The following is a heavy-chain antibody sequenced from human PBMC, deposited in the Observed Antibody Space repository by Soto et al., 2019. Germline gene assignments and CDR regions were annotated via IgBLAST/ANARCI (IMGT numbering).Heavy chain of an antibody. V-gene: IGHV3-21*01. J-gene: IGHJ4*02. D-gene: IGHD4-17*01. CDR2: ISRSSSYI. CDR3: ARDSQTTGFDS. CDR1: GFTFSSYS. Sequence: EVQLVESGGGLVKPGGSLRLSCAASGFTFSSYSMNWVRQAPGKGLEWVSSISRSSSYIYYADSVKGRFTISRDNAKNSLYLQMNSLRAGDTAVYYCARDSQTTGFDSWGQGPLVTVPS.